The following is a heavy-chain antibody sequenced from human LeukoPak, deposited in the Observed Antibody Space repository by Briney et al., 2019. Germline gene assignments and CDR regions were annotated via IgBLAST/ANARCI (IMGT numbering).Heavy chain of an antibody. CDR3: TTGIRGD. CDR2: IASKTDGGAT. D-gene: IGHD3-10*01. CDR1: GLTVTNAW. J-gene: IGHJ4*02. V-gene: IGHV3-15*07. Sequence: GGSLRLSCSASGLTVTNAWMNWVRQAPGEGLDWVGRIASKTDGGATDYAAPVKGRFTISRDDSKNTLNLQMNSLKTEDTAVYYCTTGIRGDWGQGTLVAVSS.